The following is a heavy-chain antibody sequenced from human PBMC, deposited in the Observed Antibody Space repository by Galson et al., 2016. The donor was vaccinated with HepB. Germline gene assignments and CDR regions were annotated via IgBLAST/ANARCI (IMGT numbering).Heavy chain of an antibody. CDR3: ARDTNIGLGTWIDY. D-gene: IGHD1-1*01. CDR2: IWSDGSK. J-gene: IGHJ4*02. V-gene: IGHV3-33*01. CDR1: EFTFDTYG. Sequence: SLRLSCATSEFTFDTYGMHWVRQAPGKGLEWVAIIWSDGSKYYADPVQGRFNISRDNSKKSLYLQMSGLRAEDTAVYYCARDTNIGLGTWIDYWGRGTLVTVSS.